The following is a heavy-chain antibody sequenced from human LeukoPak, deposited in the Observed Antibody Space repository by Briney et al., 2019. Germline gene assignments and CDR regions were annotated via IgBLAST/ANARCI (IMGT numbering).Heavy chain of an antibody. D-gene: IGHD3-16*01. V-gene: IGHV3-23*01. CDR3: ARALSHCLDY. J-gene: IGHJ4*02. CDR1: GFTFSNYG. Sequence: PGGSLRLSCTVSGFTFSNYGMSWVRQAPGKGLEWVSGINGDGDSTYYVDSVKGRFSISRDNAKKSLYLQMNSLRAEDTAVFYCARALSHCLDYWGQGTLVTVSS. CDR2: INGDGDST.